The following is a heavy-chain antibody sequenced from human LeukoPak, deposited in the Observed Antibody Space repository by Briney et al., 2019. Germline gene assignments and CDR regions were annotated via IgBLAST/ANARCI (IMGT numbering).Heavy chain of an antibody. V-gene: IGHV5-51*01. CDR2: IYPADSDT. J-gene: IGHJ4*02. D-gene: IGHD3-10*01. CDR1: GYIFTNYW. Sequence: GESLKISCQVSGYIFTNYWIGWVRQMPGKGLESMGIIYPADSDTTYSPSFQGQVTISADKSISTVYLQWSSLKASDTAMYYCARQSRDGSKTRGNYFDYWGQGTLVTLSS. CDR3: ARQSRDGSKTRGNYFDY.